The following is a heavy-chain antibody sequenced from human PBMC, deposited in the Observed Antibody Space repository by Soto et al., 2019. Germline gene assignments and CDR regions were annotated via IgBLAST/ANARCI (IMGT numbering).Heavy chain of an antibody. CDR1: GGSISSGGYY. V-gene: IGHV4-31*03. CDR3: ARVVPAAMGVYYYYYMDV. J-gene: IGHJ6*03. D-gene: IGHD2-2*01. CDR2: IYYSGST. Sequence: SETLSLTCTVSGGSISSGGYYWSWIRQHPGKGLEWIGYIYYSGSTYYNPSLKSRVTISVYTSKNQFSLKLSSVTAADTAVYYCARVVPAAMGVYYYYYMDVWGKGTTVTGSS.